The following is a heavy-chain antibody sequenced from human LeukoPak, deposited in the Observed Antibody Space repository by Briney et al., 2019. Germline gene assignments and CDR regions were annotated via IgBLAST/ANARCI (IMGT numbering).Heavy chain of an antibody. CDR1: GFTFSSYA. V-gene: IGHV3-23*01. J-gene: IGHJ3*02. CDR2: ISGSGGST. CDR3: AHSSRGMATIVHAFDI. D-gene: IGHD5-24*01. Sequence: PGGSLRISCAASGFTFSSYAVSWVRQAPGKGLERVSAISGSGGSTYYADSVKGRFTISRDNSKNTLYLQMNSLRAEDTAVYYCAHSSRGMATIVHAFDIWGQGTMVTVSS.